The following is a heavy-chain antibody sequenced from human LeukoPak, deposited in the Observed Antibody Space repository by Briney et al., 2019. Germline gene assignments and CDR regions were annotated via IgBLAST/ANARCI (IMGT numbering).Heavy chain of an antibody. Sequence: PSETLSLTRTVSGGSISSYYWSLIRQPAGKGLEWIGRIYTSGSTNYNPSLKSRVTMSVDTSKNQFSLKLSSVTAADTAVYYCARGSGTTSDYYYMDVWGKGTTVTVSS. D-gene: IGHD1-7*01. J-gene: IGHJ6*03. CDR1: GGSISSYY. CDR3: ARGSGTTSDYYYMDV. V-gene: IGHV4-4*07. CDR2: IYTSGST.